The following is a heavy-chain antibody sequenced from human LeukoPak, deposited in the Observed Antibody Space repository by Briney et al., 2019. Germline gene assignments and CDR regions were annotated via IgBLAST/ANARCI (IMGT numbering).Heavy chain of an antibody. J-gene: IGHJ6*02. CDR2: ISYDGSNK. D-gene: IGHD4-17*01. CDR3: ARERRGDAYYYYYGMDV. V-gene: IGHV3-30*04. Sequence: GGSLRLSCAASGFTFSSYAMHWVRQAPGKGLEWVAVISYDGSNKYYADSVKGRFTISRDNSKNTLYLQMNSLRAEDTAVYYSARERRGDAYYYYYGMDVWGQGTTVTVSS. CDR1: GFTFSSYA.